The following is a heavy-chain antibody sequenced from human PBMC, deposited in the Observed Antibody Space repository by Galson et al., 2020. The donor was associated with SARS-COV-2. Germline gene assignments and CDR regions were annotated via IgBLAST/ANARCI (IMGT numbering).Heavy chain of an antibody. CDR2: IDTSGST. V-gene: IGHV4-61*02. Sequence: PAGKGLEWIGRIDTSGSTNYNPSLKSRVTISVDTSKNQFSLKLSSVTAADTAVYYCARDYYGDYFFDFWGQGTRVTVSS. CDR3: ARDYYGDYFFDF. D-gene: IGHD4-17*01. J-gene: IGHJ4*02.